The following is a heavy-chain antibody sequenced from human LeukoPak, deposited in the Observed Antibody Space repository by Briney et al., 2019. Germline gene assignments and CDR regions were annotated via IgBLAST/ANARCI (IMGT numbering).Heavy chain of an antibody. J-gene: IGHJ5*02. CDR1: GGSISSYH. D-gene: IGHD3-10*01. Sequence: SETLSLTCTVSGGSISSYHWSWIRQPPGKGLEWIGYIYYSGSTNHNPSLKSRVTITADTSKNQFSLKLTSVTAADTAVYYCARGVVQGENWFDPWGPGTLVTVSS. V-gene: IGHV4-59*01. CDR2: IYYSGST. CDR3: ARGVVQGENWFDP.